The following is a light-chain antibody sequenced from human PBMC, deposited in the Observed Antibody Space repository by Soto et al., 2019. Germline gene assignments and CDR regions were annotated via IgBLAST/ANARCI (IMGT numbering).Light chain of an antibody. CDR2: GGN. CDR3: CSYANSNTFVV. CDR1: SGDVGTYNL. J-gene: IGLJ3*02. Sequence: QSALTQPASVSGSPGQAITVSCTGSSGDVGTYNLVSWYQQHPGKAPKLIIYGGNKRPSGVSDRFSGSQSGDTASLTISGLQTEDEADYYCCSYANSNTFVVFGGGTKLTVL. V-gene: IGLV2-23*03.